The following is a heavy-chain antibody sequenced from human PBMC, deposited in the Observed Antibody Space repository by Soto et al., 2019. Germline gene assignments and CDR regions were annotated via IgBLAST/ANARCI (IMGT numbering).Heavy chain of an antibody. D-gene: IGHD3-3*01. J-gene: IGHJ6*03. V-gene: IGHV4-39*01. CDR1: GGSISSSSYY. Sequence: SETLSLTCTVSGGSISSSSYYWGWIRQHPGKGLEWIGSIYYSGSTYYNPSLKSRVTISVDTSKNQFSLKLSSVTAADTAVYYCARVISTIFGVVKDDYYYMDVWGKGTTVTVSS. CDR3: ARVISTIFGVVKDDYYYMDV. CDR2: IYYSGST.